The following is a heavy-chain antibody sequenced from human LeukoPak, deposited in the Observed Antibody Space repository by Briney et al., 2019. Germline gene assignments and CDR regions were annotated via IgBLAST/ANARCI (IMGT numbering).Heavy chain of an antibody. V-gene: IGHV3-21*04. D-gene: IGHD2-2*01. CDR3: ARKGYCSSTSCNSTPPDCDMDY. J-gene: IGHJ6*03. Sequence: IEWVSSISGNTSYIYYADAVKGRFTISRDNAKNSLYLQMNSLRAEDTALYYCARKGYCSSTSCNSTPPDCDMDYWGKGNTVTVSS. CDR2: ISGNTSYI.